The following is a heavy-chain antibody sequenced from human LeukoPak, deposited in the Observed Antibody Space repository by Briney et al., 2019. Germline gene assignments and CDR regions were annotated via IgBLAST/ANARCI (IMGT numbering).Heavy chain of an antibody. D-gene: IGHD3-10*01. CDR3: ARALYGEGSYPGFDS. V-gene: IGHV4-59*12. CDR1: GGYSTNYQ. Sequence: SETLSLICSVSGGYSTNYQWCWIRQSPERGLEWVGYIYSSRNIKYNSSLKGRVTISVDTSKNQFSLKLSSVTAADTAVYYCARALYGEGSYPGFDSWGQGILVIVSS. CDR2: IYSSRNI. J-gene: IGHJ5*01.